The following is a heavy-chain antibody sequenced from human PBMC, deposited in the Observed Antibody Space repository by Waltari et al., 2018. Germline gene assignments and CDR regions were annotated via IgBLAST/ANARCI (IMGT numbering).Heavy chain of an antibody. CDR2: RNQDGSEE. Sequence: EVLLVESGGGLVQTGGSLRLSCAASRFTFSNYWMNWVRQAPGKGLEWVANRNQDGSEEYYVDSVKGRFTSSRDNAKNSLYLEMKTLRAEDTAIYYWARTGARWLQFAAFDIWGQGTMVTVSS. CDR1: RFTFSNYW. D-gene: IGHD5-12*01. J-gene: IGHJ3*02. CDR3: ARTGARWLQFAAFDI. V-gene: IGHV3-7*01.